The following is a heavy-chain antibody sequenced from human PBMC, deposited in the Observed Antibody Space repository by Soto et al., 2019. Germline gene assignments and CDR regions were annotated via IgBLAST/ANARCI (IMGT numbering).Heavy chain of an antibody. J-gene: IGHJ4*02. CDR3: XRTXXGXXXSFDY. CDR2: IYSGGST. Sequence: EVQLVESGGGLVQPGGSLRLSCAASGFTVSSNYMSWVRQAPGKGLEWVSVIYSGGSTYYADSVKGRFTISRDNSENTXXXXXXXXXXXXXXXXXXXRTXXGXXXSFDYWGQGTLVTVSS. V-gene: IGHV3-66*01. CDR1: GFTVSSNY.